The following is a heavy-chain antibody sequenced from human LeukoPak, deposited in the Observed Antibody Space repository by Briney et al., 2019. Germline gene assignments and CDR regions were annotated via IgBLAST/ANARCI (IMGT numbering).Heavy chain of an antibody. CDR1: GGSISSYY. D-gene: IGHD3-10*01. CDR2: IYYSGST. V-gene: IGHV4-59*01. Sequence: SETLSLTCTDSGGSISSYYWSWIRQPPGKGLEWIGYIYYSGSTNYNPSLKSRVTISVDTSKNQFSLKLSSVTAADTAVYYCAGMVRGVHNWFDPWGQGTLVTVSS. J-gene: IGHJ5*02. CDR3: AGMVRGVHNWFDP.